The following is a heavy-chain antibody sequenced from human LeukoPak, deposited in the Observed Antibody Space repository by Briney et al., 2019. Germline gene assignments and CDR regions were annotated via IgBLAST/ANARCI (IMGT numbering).Heavy chain of an antibody. CDR2: ISSSSTTI. D-gene: IGHD6-13*01. CDR1: GFTFNTYS. CDR3: AREWDSRTYYYYYYIDG. Sequence: GGSLRLSCAASGFTFNTYSMNWVRQAPGKGVEWVSYISSSSTTIYYADSVKGRFTVSRDNAKDSLYLQMDSLRAEDTGVYYCAREWDSRTYYYYYYIDGWGTGTTVTVSS. V-gene: IGHV3-48*04. J-gene: IGHJ6*03.